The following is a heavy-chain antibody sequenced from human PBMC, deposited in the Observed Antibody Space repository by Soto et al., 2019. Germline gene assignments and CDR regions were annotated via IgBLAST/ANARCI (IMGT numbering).Heavy chain of an antibody. CDR2: ISGSGGST. D-gene: IGHD6-13*01. CDR1: GFTFSSYA. J-gene: IGHJ4*02. CDR3: AKSTFSSSWYDY. Sequence: GGSLRLSCTASGFTFSSYAMSWVRQAPGKGLEWVSAISGSGGSTYYADSVKGRFTISRDNSKNTLYLQMNSLRAEDTAVYYCAKSTFSSSWYDYWGQGTLVTVSS. V-gene: IGHV3-23*01.